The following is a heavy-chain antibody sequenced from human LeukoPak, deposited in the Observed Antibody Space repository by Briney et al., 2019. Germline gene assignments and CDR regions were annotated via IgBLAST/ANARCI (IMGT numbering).Heavy chain of an antibody. D-gene: IGHD6-13*01. Sequence: ASVKVSCKASGYTFTSYDINWVRQATGQGLEWMGWMNPNSGGTNYAQKFQGRVTMTRDTSISTAYMELSRLRSDDTAVYYCARVAAAAGTGGDYWGQGTLVTVSS. CDR3: ARVAAAAGTGGDY. V-gene: IGHV1-2*02. CDR2: MNPNSGGT. J-gene: IGHJ4*02. CDR1: GYTFTSYD.